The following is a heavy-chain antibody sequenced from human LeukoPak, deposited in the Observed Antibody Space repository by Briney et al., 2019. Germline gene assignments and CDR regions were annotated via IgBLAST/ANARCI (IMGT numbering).Heavy chain of an antibody. V-gene: IGHV4-59*01. Sequence: SETLSLTCTVSGGSISSYYWSWIRQPPGKGLEWIGDIYYSGGTNYNPSLKSRVTISVHTSSNRFSLKLSSVTAADTAVYYCARFNPYASGSLKSLDYWGQGTLVTVSS. CDR1: GGSISSYY. CDR3: ARFNPYASGSLKSLDY. CDR2: IYYSGGT. J-gene: IGHJ4*02. D-gene: IGHD3-10*01.